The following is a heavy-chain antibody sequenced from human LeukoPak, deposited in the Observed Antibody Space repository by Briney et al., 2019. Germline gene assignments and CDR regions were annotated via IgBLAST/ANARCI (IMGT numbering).Heavy chain of an antibody. D-gene: IGHD4-17*01. CDR3: ARGPGGVTTVLDY. Sequence: SETLSLTCAVHGGPLSGYYWSWIRQPPGKGLEWIGEINHSGSTNYNPSLKSRVTISVDTSNDQFSLKLSSVPAADTAVYYCARGPGGVTTVLDYWGQGTLVTVSS. J-gene: IGHJ4*02. CDR1: GGPLSGYY. CDR2: INHSGST. V-gene: IGHV4-34*01.